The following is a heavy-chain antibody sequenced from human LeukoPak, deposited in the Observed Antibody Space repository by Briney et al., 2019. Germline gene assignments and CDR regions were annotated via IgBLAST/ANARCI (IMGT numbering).Heavy chain of an antibody. J-gene: IGHJ4*02. CDR3: ARDRSSSWYYFDFDY. D-gene: IGHD6-13*01. V-gene: IGHV3-30-3*01. CDR1: GFTFSSSA. Sequence: GLSLTLSCAASGFTFSSSAMHWVRQAPGKGLEWVAIISYDGSNKYCADSVKGQFTISRDNSRNTLYLQMNSLRAEDTAVYYCARDRSSSWYYFDFDYWGQGTLVTVSS. CDR2: ISYDGSNK.